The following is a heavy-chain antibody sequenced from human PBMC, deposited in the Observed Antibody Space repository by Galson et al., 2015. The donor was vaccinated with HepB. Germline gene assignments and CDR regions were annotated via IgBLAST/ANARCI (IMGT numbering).Heavy chain of an antibody. Sequence: SLRLSCAASGFTFSSYWMGWVRQAPGKGLEWVANIKQDGREKYYVDSVKGRFTISRDNAKISLYLQMNSLRAEDTAVYYCARSKKNYGDYVRCLPAFDIWGQGTMVTVSS. J-gene: IGHJ3*02. CDR2: IKQDGREK. D-gene: IGHD4-17*01. V-gene: IGHV3-7*01. CDR3: ARSKKNYGDYVRCLPAFDI. CDR1: GFTFSSYW.